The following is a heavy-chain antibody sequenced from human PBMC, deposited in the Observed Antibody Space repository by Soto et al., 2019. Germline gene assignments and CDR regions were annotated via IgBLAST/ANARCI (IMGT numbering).Heavy chain of an antibody. CDR2: ISGSGGRT. V-gene: IGHV3-23*01. J-gene: IGHJ4*02. D-gene: IGHD3-22*01. CDR1: GFTFSTYA. CDR3: AKYYYDSSGFDS. Sequence: GGSRRLSCAASGFTFSTYAMSWVRQAPGKGLEWVSGISGSGGRTYYADSVKGRFTISRDNSRNTLNLQMNSLRAEDTAVYYCAKYYYDSSGFDSWGQGTLVTVSS.